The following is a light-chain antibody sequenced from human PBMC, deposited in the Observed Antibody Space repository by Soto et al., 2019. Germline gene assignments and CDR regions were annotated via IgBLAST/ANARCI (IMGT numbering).Light chain of an antibody. CDR2: EVT. J-gene: IGLJ1*01. CDR1: SSDIGSYDL. Sequence: ALTQPASVSGSPGQSITISCTGTSSDIGSYDLVSWYQQHPGTAPKLIIYEVTKRPSGVSTRFSGSKPGNTASLTISGLQAVDEADYYCCSFADFTYVFGTGTKVTVL. CDR3: CSFADFTYV. V-gene: IGLV2-23*02.